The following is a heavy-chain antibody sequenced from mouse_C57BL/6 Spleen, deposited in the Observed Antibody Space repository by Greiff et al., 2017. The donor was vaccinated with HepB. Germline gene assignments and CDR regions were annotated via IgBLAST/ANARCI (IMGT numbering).Heavy chain of an antibody. CDR1: GFTFSDYY. V-gene: IGHV5-12*01. CDR2: ISNGGGST. Sequence: EVMLVESGGGLVQPGGSLKLSCAASGFTFSDYYMYWVRQTPEKRLEWVAYISNGGGSTYYPDTVKGRFTISRDNAKNTLYLQMSRLKSEDTAMYYCARYSITTVVLDYWGQGTTLTVSS. D-gene: IGHD1-1*01. CDR3: ARYSITTVVLDY. J-gene: IGHJ2*01.